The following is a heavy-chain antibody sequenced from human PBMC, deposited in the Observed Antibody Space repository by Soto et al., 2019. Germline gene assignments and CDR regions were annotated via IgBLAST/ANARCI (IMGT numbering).Heavy chain of an antibody. CDR2: IIPIFGTA. Sequence: QVQLVQSGAEVKKPGSSVKVSCKASGGTFSSYAISWVRQAPGQGLEWMGGIIPIFGTANYAQKFQGRVTLXXNXSXTTPSMDLNGLSSEDTAVYYCARGVLAMVRGVPFVYWGQGTLVTVSS. CDR3: ARGVLAMVRGVPFVY. CDR1: GGTFSSYA. J-gene: IGHJ4*02. V-gene: IGHV1-69*12. D-gene: IGHD3-10*01.